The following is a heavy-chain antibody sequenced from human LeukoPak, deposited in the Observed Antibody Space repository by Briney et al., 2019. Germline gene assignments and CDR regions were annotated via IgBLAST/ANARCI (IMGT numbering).Heavy chain of an antibody. CDR3: ARVKLISVTTHDS. J-gene: IGHJ4*02. Sequence: SETLSLTCTVSGGSISSYYWSWIRQPPGKGLEWIGYIYYSGSTNYNPSLKSRVTISVDTSKNQFSLRLTSVTATDTAVYYCARVKLISVTTHDSWGQGALVTVSS. D-gene: IGHD4-11*01. CDR2: IYYSGST. V-gene: IGHV4-59*12. CDR1: GGSISSYY.